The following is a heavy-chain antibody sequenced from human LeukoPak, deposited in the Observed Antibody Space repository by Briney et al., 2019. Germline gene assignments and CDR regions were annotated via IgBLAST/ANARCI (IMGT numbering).Heavy chain of an antibody. Sequence: AGGSLRLSCEASRFSFRDYWMHWVRQAPGKGLVWVSRINGDESSRAYADSVKGRFTISRDNARNTLYLQMYSLRVEDTAIYYCARDRAERNWTYHTLFDSWGQGTPVTVSS. V-gene: IGHV3-74*01. J-gene: IGHJ4*02. D-gene: IGHD1-1*01. CDR2: INGDESSR. CDR3: ARDRAERNWTYHTLFDS. CDR1: RFSFRDYW.